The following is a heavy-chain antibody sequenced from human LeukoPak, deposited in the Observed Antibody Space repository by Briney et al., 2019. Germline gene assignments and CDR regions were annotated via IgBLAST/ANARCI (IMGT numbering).Heavy chain of an antibody. CDR2: ISGSGDTI. J-gene: IGHJ4*02. V-gene: IGHV3-48*03. CDR1: GFTFSAYE. Sequence: GGSLRLSCAASGFTFSAYEMNWVRQAPGKGLEWLSYISGSGDTIYYAESVKGRFTISRDNAKNSPYLQMSSLRAEDTAVYYCVSAYGGLLDYWGQGTLVTVSS. CDR3: VSAYGGLLDY. D-gene: IGHD3-16*01.